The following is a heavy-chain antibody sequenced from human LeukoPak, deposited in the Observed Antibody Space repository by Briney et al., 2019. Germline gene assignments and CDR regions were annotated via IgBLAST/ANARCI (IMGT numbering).Heavy chain of an antibody. Sequence: GESLKISCKGSGYSFTNFWIAWVRQMPGKGLELMGVIYPGDSDTRYSPSFQGQVTISADRSLSTAYLQWSSLKASDTAIYFCVRRGAAADTTTRASDPWGQGTLVTVSS. D-gene: IGHD6-13*01. V-gene: IGHV5-51*01. CDR2: IYPGDSDT. CDR1: GYSFTNFW. J-gene: IGHJ5*02. CDR3: VRRGAAADTTTRASDP.